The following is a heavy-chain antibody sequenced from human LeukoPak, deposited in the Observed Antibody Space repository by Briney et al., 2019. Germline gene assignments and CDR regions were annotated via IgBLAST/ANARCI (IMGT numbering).Heavy chain of an antibody. V-gene: IGHV3-23*01. J-gene: IGHJ4*02. D-gene: IGHD2-15*01. Sequence: GGSLRLSCTASGFTFSNYAMSWVRQAPGKGLEWVSTISGSDGSTYYADSVKGRFTISRDNSKNTLYLQMDSLRVEDTAIYYCAKGRGYCTGGSCYSDYWGQGTLVTVSS. CDR3: AKGRGYCTGGSCYSDY. CDR1: GFTFSNYA. CDR2: ISGSDGST.